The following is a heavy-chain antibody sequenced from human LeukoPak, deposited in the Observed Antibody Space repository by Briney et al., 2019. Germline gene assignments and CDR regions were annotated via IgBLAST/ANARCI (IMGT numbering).Heavy chain of an antibody. CDR1: GFTFSSSD. D-gene: IGHD4-17*01. J-gene: IGHJ6*02. Sequence: GRSLRLSCAASGFTFSSSDMHWVRQAPGKGLEWVAVISSDGSNKYYADSVKGRFTISRDNSKNTLYLQMNSLRAEDTAGYYCARDVTINYYGMDVWGQGATVTVSS. V-gene: IGHV3-30-3*01. CDR2: ISSDGSNK. CDR3: ARDVTINYYGMDV.